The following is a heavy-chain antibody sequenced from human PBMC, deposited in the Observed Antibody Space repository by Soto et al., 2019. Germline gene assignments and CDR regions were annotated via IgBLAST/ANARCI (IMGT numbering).Heavy chain of an antibody. CDR1: GFTFSSYG. CDR3: AKIPPYIVGATRDAFDI. V-gene: IGHV3-30*18. CDR2: ISYDGSNK. Sequence: PGGSLRLSCAASGFTFSSYGMHWVRQAPGKGLEWVAVISYDGSNKYYADSVKGRFTISRDNSKNTLYLQMNSLRAEDTAVYYCAKIPPYIVGATRDAFDIWGQGTMVTVSS. J-gene: IGHJ3*02. D-gene: IGHD1-26*01.